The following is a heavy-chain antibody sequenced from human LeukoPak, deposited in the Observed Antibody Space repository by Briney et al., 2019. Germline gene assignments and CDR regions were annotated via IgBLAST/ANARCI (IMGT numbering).Heavy chain of an antibody. CDR3: AKDIATGNRLYYFDY. CDR2: ISWNSGNI. V-gene: IGHV3-9*01. D-gene: IGHD1-14*01. Sequence: GGSLRLSCAASGFTFDDYAVHWVRQAPGKGLEWVSGISWNSGNIGYADSVKGRFTISGDNAKNSLYLQMNSLRAEDTALYYCAKDIATGNRLYYFDYWGQGTLVTVSS. CDR1: GFTFDDYA. J-gene: IGHJ4*02.